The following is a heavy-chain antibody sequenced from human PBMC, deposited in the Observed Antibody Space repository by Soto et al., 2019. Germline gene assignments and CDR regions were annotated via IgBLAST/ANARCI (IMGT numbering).Heavy chain of an antibody. CDR2: IIPIFGTT. J-gene: IGHJ3*02. D-gene: IGHD3-22*01. V-gene: IGHV1-69*12. CDR1: GGTFSSYA. CDR3: ASDDYYDSSGYTERAFDI. Sequence: QVQLVQSGAEVKKPGSSVKVSCKASGGTFSSYAISWVRQAPGQGLEWMGGIIPIFGTTNYAQKFQGRVTITADESTSTVYMELSSLRSEDTAVYYCASDDYYDSSGYTERAFDIWGQGTMVTVSS.